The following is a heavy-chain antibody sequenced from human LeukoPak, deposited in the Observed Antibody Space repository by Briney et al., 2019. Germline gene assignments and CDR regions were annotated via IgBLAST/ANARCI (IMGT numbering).Heavy chain of an antibody. J-gene: IGHJ4*02. CDR2: FSSSGSTI. Sequence: GGSLRLSCAASGFSFTNAWMSWVRQAPGKGLEWVSYFSSSGSTIYYADSVKGRFTISRDNAKNSLYLQMNSLRAEDTAVYYCARDLRNHYDILTGYYYWGQGTLVTVSS. CDR3: ARDLRNHYDILTGYYY. V-gene: IGHV3-11*01. D-gene: IGHD3-9*01. CDR1: GFSFTNAW.